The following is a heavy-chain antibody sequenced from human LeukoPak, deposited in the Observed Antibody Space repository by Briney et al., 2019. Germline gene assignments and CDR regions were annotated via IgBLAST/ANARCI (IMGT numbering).Heavy chain of an antibody. Sequence: SETLSLTCTVSGGSISSGGYYWSWIRQHPGKGLEWIGYIYYSGSTYYNPSLETRVSLSVDTSKSQFSLKVSSVTAADTAVYYCARDFNSGYGPFDSWGQGTLVTVSS. J-gene: IGHJ4*02. CDR3: ARDFNSGYGPFDS. D-gene: IGHD5-12*01. CDR2: IYYSGST. V-gene: IGHV4-31*03. CDR1: GGSISSGGYY.